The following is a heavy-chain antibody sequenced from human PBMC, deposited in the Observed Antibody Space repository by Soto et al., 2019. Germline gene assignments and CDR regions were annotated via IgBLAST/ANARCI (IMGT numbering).Heavy chain of an antibody. J-gene: IGHJ4*02. D-gene: IGHD6-13*01. CDR3: ARSIAPAGWGFDY. CDR2: IYTSGST. CDR1: GGSISNYY. V-gene: IGHV4-4*07. Sequence: PSETLSLTCTVSGGSISNYYWNWIRRPAGKGLEWIGRIYTSGSTNYNPSLKSRVTMSVDTSKNQFSLKPSSVTAADTAVYYCARSIAPAGWGFDYWGQGTLVTVSS.